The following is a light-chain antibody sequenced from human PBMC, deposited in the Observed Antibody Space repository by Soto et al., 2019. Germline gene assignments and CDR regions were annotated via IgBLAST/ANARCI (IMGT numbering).Light chain of an antibody. CDR3: QQYHHWPVT. J-gene: IGKJ1*01. Sequence: EIVLTQSPSTLSVSPGERSTLSFRASQSVSSNLAWYQQKPGQAPRLLMYGASTRATGIPARFSGSESGAEFTLTISSLQSEDFAVYYCQQYHHWPVTFGQGTKVDI. V-gene: IGKV3-15*01. CDR1: QSVSSN. CDR2: GAS.